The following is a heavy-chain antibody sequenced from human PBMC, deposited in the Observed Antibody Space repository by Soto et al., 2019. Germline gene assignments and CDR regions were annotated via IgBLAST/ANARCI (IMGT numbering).Heavy chain of an antibody. D-gene: IGHD5-18*01. CDR3: ARDRLMATAGTARHYFGLDV. V-gene: IGHV4-31*03. CDR1: GGSIRSGGYY. J-gene: IGHJ6*02. Sequence: PSETLSLTCTVSGGSIRSGGYYWSWVRQNPRKGLEWIGNIYYSGNTYYNPPLESRLTISVDTSKNQFSLNRSSVTAADTAVYYCARDRLMATAGTARHYFGLDVWGQGTTVTVSS. CDR2: IYYSGNT.